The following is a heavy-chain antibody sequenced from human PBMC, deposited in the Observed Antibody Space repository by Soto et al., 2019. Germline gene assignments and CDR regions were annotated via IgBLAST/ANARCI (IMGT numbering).Heavy chain of an antibody. V-gene: IGHV4-59*01. Sequence: QVQLQESGPGLVKPSETLSLTCTVSGGSISSYYWSWIRQPPGKLLEWIGYIYYSGSTNYNPSLKSRVTISVDTSKNQFSLKLSSVTAADTAVYYCARVGQQLTGHYYYGMDVWGQGTTVTVSS. CDR2: IYYSGST. CDR3: ARVGQQLTGHYYYGMDV. J-gene: IGHJ6*02. CDR1: GGSISSYY. D-gene: IGHD6-13*01.